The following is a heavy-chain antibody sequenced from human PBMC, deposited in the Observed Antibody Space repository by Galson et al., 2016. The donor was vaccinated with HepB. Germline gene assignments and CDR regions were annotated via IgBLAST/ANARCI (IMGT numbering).Heavy chain of an antibody. CDR2: IYWNDNK. J-gene: IGHJ4*02. V-gene: IGHV2-5*01. Sequence: PALVKPTQTLTLTCTFSGFSLSSTATGVGWIRQPPGKALEWFALIYWNDNKYFRPSLQSRLTITKDTSKNQVILTMTNMDPVDTATYYCAHGSGWLFDQWGQGTLVTVSS. D-gene: IGHD6-25*01. CDR1: GFSLSSTATG. CDR3: AHGSGWLFDQ.